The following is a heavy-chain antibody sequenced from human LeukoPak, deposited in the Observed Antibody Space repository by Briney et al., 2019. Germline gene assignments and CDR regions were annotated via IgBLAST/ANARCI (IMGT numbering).Heavy chain of an antibody. CDR3: ASLRSYHYDRVDY. V-gene: IGHV3-30*02. Sequence: GGSLRLSCTASGFSFNNYGMHWVRQAPGEGLEWVSFIRFDGSNTYYSDSVKGRFTVSRDNSKSTLGLQMNRLRGEDTAVYYCASLRSYHYDRVDYSGQGTLVAVST. D-gene: IGHD3-22*01. CDR1: GFSFNNYG. J-gene: IGHJ4*02. CDR2: IRFDGSNT.